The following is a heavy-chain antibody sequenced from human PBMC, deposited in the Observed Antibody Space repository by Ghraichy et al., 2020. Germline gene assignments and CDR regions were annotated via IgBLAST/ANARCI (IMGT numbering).Heavy chain of an antibody. V-gene: IGHV4-31*03. CDR3: AGCPSYYYDSSGYYYACL. D-gene: IGHD3-22*01. CDR2: IYYSGST. CDR1: GGSISSGGYY. Sequence: SQTLSLTCTVSGGSISSGGYYWSWIRQHPGKGLEWIGYIYYSGSTYYNPSLKSRVTISVDTSKNQFSLKLSSVTAADTAVYYCAGCPSYYYDSSGYYYACLWGQGTLVTVSS. J-gene: IGHJ4*02.